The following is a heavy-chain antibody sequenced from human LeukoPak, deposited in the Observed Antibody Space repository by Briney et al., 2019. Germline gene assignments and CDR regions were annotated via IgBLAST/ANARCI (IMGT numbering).Heavy chain of an antibody. V-gene: IGHV3-30*18. Sequence: PGRSLRLSCAASGFTFSTYGMHWVRQAPGKGLEWVAVISSDGSNKYYADSVKTRFTISRDNSENTLYLQMNSLRAEDTAVYYCAKDRLGYDSLGKFFDYWGQGTLVTVSS. J-gene: IGHJ4*02. CDR3: AKDRLGYDSLGKFFDY. CDR2: ISSDGSNK. D-gene: IGHD3-22*01. CDR1: GFTFSTYG.